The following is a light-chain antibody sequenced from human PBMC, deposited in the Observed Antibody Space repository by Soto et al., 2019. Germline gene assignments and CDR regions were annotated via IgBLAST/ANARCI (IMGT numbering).Light chain of an antibody. J-gene: IGKJ2*01. CDR2: CAS. CDR1: QSVSSRN. CDR3: QQYSDLPYT. V-gene: IGKV3-20*01. Sequence: DIVLTQSPGTLSLSPRERATLSCRASQSVSSRNLAWYQQKPGQAPRLLIYCASSRATGIPDRFSGSGSVTYFTLTINSLEPEDVAVYYCQQYSDLPYTFGQGTKLEVK.